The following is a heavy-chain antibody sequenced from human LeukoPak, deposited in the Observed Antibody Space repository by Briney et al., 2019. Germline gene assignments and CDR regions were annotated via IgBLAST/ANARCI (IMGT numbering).Heavy chain of an antibody. J-gene: IGHJ4*02. CDR1: GFTFSIYA. Sequence: GGSLRLSCAASGFTFSIYALDWVRQAPGKGLEWVSVIYSGGSTYYADSVKGRFTISRHNSKNTLYLQMNSLRAEDTAVYYCARIRVYCTNGVCYPAYFDYWGQGTLVTVSS. D-gene: IGHD2-8*01. CDR3: ARIRVYCTNGVCYPAYFDY. CDR2: IYSGGST. V-gene: IGHV3-53*04.